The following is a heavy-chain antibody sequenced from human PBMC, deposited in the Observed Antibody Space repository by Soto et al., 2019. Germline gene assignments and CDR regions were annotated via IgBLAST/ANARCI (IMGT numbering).Heavy chain of an antibody. CDR1: GFTFSSYG. CDR3: AKRAYGDYEGEVYYYYYGMDV. D-gene: IGHD4-17*01. Sequence: QVQLVESGGGVVQPGRSLRLSCAASGFTFSSYGMHWVRQAPGKGLEWVAVISYDGSNKYYADSVKGRFTISRDNSKNTLYLQMNSLRAEDTAVYYCAKRAYGDYEGEVYYYYYGMDVWGQGTTVTVSS. CDR2: ISYDGSNK. V-gene: IGHV3-30*18. J-gene: IGHJ6*02.